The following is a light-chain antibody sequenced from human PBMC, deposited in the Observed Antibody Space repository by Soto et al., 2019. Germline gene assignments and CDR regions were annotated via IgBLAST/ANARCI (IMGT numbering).Light chain of an antibody. CDR1: SGDIGYYNL. J-gene: IGLJ1*01. CDR3: CSYAVTSTYV. Sequence: QSALTQPASVSGSPGQSITISCTGTSGDIGYYNLVSWYQHHPGKAPKFLIYEGTKRPSGVSSRFSGSKSGNTASLTISGLQAEDEAYYYCCSYAVTSTYVFXTGTKVTVL. CDR2: EGT. V-gene: IGLV2-23*01.